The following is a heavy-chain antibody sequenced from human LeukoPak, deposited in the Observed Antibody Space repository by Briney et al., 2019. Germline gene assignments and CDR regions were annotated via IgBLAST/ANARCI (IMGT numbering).Heavy chain of an antibody. J-gene: IGHJ4*02. Sequence: GGSLRLSCAASGFTFTDYWMTWVRQAPGKGLEWVANIKQDGSVKYYVDSVKGRFTISRDNAQSSLYLQMNSLRAEDTAVYYCARDEPDYWGQGTLVTVSS. CDR1: GFTFTDYW. V-gene: IGHV3-7*01. CDR2: IKQDGSVK. CDR3: ARDEPDY.